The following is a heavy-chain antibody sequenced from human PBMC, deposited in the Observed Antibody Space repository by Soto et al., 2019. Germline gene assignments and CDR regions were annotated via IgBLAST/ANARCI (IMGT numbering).Heavy chain of an antibody. J-gene: IGHJ6*03. CDR3: ARHGKIVIDFWSGYYEGGDYYYYMDV. Sequence: PSETLSLTCTVSGCSISSYYWSWIRQPPGKGLEWIGYIYYSGSTNYNPSLKSRVTISVDTSKNQFSLKLSSVTAADTAVYYCARHGKIVIDFWSGYYEGGDYYYYMDVWGKGTTVTVSS. V-gene: IGHV4-59*08. CDR1: GCSISSYY. D-gene: IGHD3-3*01. CDR2: IYYSGST.